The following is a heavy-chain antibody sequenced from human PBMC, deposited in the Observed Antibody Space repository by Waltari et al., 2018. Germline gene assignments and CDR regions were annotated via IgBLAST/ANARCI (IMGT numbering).Heavy chain of an antibody. D-gene: IGHD5-12*01. J-gene: IGHJ4*02. CDR2: IYHSGST. CDR1: GYSISSGYY. CDR3: ARQKDMATPDY. Sequence: QVQLQESGPGLVKPSETLSLTCAVSGYSISSGYYWGWIRQPPGKGLEWIGSIYHSGSTYYTPALKSRVTISVDTSKNQFSLKLSSVTAADTAVYYCARQKDMATPDYWGQGTLVTVSS. V-gene: IGHV4-38-2*01.